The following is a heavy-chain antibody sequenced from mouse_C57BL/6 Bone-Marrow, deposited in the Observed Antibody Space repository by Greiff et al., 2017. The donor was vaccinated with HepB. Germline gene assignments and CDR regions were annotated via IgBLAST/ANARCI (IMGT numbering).Heavy chain of an antibody. CDR3: ARPLYYGYDLYYFDY. Sequence: VQLQQSGPVLVKPGASVKMSCKASGYTFTDYYMNWVKQSHGKSLEWIGVINPYNGGTSYNQKFKGKATLTVDKSSSTAYMELNSLTSEDSAVYYCARPLYYGYDLYYFDYWGQGTLVTVSA. CDR2: INPYNGGT. V-gene: IGHV1-19*01. J-gene: IGHJ3*01. CDR1: GYTFTDYY. D-gene: IGHD2-2*01.